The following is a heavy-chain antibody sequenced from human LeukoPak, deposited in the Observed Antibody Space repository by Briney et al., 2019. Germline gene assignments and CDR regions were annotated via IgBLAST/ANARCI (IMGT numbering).Heavy chain of an antibody. CDR2: INPNGGDT. Sequence: ASVKVSCKASGYSFSGYYMNWVRQAPGQGLEWMGRINPNGGDTNYAQKFQDRVTMTWDTSVSTAYMELGSLTSDDTAVYYCASKGDGSCDSSLCQGAFDFWGQGSVVTVSS. CDR3: ASKGDGSCDSSLCQGAFDF. J-gene: IGHJ3*01. CDR1: GYSFSGYY. V-gene: IGHV1-2*02. D-gene: IGHD2-21*01.